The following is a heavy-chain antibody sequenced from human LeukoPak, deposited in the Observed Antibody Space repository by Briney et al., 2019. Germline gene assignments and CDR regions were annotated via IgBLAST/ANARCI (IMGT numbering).Heavy chain of an antibody. V-gene: IGHV1-69*13. J-gene: IGHJ4*02. CDR1: GGTFSSYA. CDR2: IIPIFGTA. D-gene: IGHD2-2*01. CDR3: ARGCSSTSCSDY. Sequence: SVKVSCKASGGTFSSYAISWVRQAPGQGLEWMGGIIPIFGTANYAQKFQGRVTITADESTSTAYMELSSLRSEDTAVYYCARGCSSTSCSDYWGQGTLVTVSS.